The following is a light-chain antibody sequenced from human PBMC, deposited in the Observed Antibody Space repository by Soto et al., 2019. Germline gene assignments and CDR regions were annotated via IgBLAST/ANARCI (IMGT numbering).Light chain of an antibody. V-gene: IGKV3-20*01. CDR2: GAS. CDR1: QSVNSF. Sequence: EIVLTQSPGTLSLSPGERATLSCRASQSVNSFLAWFQQKPGQAPRLLIYGASSRATGVPDRFSGSGSETDFTLTITRLEPDDFAVYYCHHYVGSPWTFGQGTKVENK. CDR3: HHYVGSPWT. J-gene: IGKJ1*01.